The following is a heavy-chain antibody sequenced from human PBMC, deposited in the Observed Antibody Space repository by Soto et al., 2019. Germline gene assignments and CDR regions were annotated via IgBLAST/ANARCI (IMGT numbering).Heavy chain of an antibody. J-gene: IGHJ6*02. CDR3: VMVDNYVTPTPQDV. V-gene: IGHV1-18*01. CDR2: ISPYTRNT. D-gene: IGHD3-16*01. Sequence: QVQLVQSGDEVKKPGASVKVSCKASGSIFVNYGIAWVRQAPGQGLEWMGWISPYTRNTDSATKIQGRLTMTKDTSTRTAYMDLGSLTSDDTAVYYCVMVDNYVTPTPQDVWGQGTTVTVSS. CDR1: GSIFVNYG.